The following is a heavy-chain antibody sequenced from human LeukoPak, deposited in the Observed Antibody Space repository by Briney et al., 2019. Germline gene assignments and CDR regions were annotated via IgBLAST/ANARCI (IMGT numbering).Heavy chain of an antibody. D-gene: IGHD6-13*01. J-gene: IGHJ4*02. Sequence: HPGGSLRLSCAASGVTFSSYVMHWVRQAPGKGLEWVAVISYDGSNKYYTDSLKGRFTISRDNSKNTLYLQMNSLRAEDTAVYYCAKAVAAAGSAIFDYWGQGTLVTVSS. CDR2: ISYDGSNK. CDR1: GVTFSSYV. CDR3: AKAVAAAGSAIFDY. V-gene: IGHV3-30*18.